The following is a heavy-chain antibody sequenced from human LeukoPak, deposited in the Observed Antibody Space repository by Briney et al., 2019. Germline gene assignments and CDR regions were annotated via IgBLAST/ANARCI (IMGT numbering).Heavy chain of an antibody. Sequence: GGSLRLSCAVSGFTFSSYVMNWVRQAPGKGLEWVSDISGSGGSTYYADSVKGRFSISRDNSKNTLYLQMNSWRAEDTAVYYCAKRVHTSSWYAAFDYWGQGTLVTVSS. CDR2: ISGSGGST. V-gene: IGHV3-23*01. D-gene: IGHD6-13*01. CDR1: GFTFSSYV. CDR3: AKRVHTSSWYAAFDY. J-gene: IGHJ4*02.